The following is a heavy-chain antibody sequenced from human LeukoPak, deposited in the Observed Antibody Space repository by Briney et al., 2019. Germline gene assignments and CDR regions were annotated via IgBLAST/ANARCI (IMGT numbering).Heavy chain of an antibody. CDR2: IHYSGGT. CDR3: ARSIRDSYDLGYYFDY. D-gene: IGHD5-18*01. CDR1: GGSISSYY. Sequence: SETLSLTCTVSGGSISSYYWSWIRQPPGKGLEWIGYIHYSGGTNYNPSLKSRVTISVDTSKNRFSLKMSSVTAADTAVYFCARSIRDSYDLGYYFDYWGQGTLVTVSS. V-gene: IGHV4-59*01. J-gene: IGHJ4*02.